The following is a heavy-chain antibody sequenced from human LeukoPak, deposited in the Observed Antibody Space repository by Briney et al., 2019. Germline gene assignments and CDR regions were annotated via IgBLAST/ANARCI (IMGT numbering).Heavy chain of an antibody. CDR2: IIPIFGTA. J-gene: IGHJ3*02. V-gene: IGHV1-69*13. D-gene: IGHD6-6*01. CDR3: ARWGEYSSSYGAFDI. CDR1: GGTFSSYA. Sequence: ASVKVSCKASGGTFSSYAISWVRQAPGQGLEWMGGIIPIFGTANYAQKFQGRVTITADESTSTAYMELSSLRSEDTAVYYCARWGEYSSSYGAFDIWGQGTMVTVSS.